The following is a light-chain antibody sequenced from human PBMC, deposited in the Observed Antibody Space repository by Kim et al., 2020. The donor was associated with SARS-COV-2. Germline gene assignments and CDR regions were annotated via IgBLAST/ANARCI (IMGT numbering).Light chain of an antibody. CDR3: CSYAGSSTYV. CDR2: EVS. CDR1: SSDVGSYNL. Sequence: QSITISCTETSSDVGSYNLVSWYQQHPGKAPKLMIYEVSERPSGVSNRFSGSKSGNTASLTISGLQAEDEADYYCCSYAGSSTYVFGTGTKVTVL. J-gene: IGLJ1*01. V-gene: IGLV2-23*02.